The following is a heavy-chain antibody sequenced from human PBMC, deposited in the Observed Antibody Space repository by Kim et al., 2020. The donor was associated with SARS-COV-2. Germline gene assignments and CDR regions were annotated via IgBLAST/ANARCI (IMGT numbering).Heavy chain of an antibody. CDR1: GFTFTNYA. J-gene: IGHJ6*02. Sequence: GGSLRPSCAASGFTFTNYAMNWVRQAPGMGLEWVSAVNGGGGSTYHADSVKGRFTISTDKSKNTLYLQMNNLRGEDTAVYYCAKGSGFDYYSGMDVWGQG. CDR3: AKGSGFDYYSGMDV. D-gene: IGHD3-10*01. CDR2: VNGGGGST. V-gene: IGHV3-23*01.